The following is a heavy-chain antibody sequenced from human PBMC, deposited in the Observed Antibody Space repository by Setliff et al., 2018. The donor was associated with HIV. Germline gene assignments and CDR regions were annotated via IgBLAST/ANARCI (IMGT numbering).Heavy chain of an antibody. CDR1: GYTFTNYY. D-gene: IGHD4-4*01. J-gene: IGHJ6*03. V-gene: IGHV1-46*01. CDR3: ARDAFDYTAYYYSYMDV. CDR2: INPSGGST. Sequence: ASVKVSCKASGYTFTNYYIHWVRQAPGQGLEWMGIINPSGGSTTYAQKFQGRVTMTRDTSTSTVYMELSSLRSEDTAVYYCARDAFDYTAYYYSYMDVWGKGTTGTVSS.